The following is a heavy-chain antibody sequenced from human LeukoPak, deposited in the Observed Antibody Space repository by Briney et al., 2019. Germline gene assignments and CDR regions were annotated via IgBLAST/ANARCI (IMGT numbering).Heavy chain of an antibody. Sequence: PSETLSLTCTVSGGSISSYYWSWIRQPPGKGLEWIGYIYYSGNTNYNPSLKSRVTISVDTSKNQFSLKLSSVTAADTAVYYCARGLELRLGELMFDLWGRGTLVTVSS. CDR2: IYYSGNT. CDR3: ARGLELRLGELMFDL. V-gene: IGHV4-59*01. D-gene: IGHD3-16*01. CDR1: GGSISSYY. J-gene: IGHJ2*01.